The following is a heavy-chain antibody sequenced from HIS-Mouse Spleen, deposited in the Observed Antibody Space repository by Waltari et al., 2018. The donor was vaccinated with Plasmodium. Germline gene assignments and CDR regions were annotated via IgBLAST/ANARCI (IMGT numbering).Heavy chain of an antibody. J-gene: IGHJ2*01. CDR3: ARGRVLGTSSGYFDL. Sequence: QVQLQQWGAGLLKPSETLSLTCAVYGGSFSGSYWRWLRQPPGKGLEWIGEINHSGSTNYNPSLKSRVTISVDTSKNQFSLKLSSVTAADTAVYYCARGRVLGTSSGYFDLWGRGTLVTVSS. CDR2: INHSGST. D-gene: IGHD3-10*01. V-gene: IGHV4-34*01. CDR1: GGSFSGSY.